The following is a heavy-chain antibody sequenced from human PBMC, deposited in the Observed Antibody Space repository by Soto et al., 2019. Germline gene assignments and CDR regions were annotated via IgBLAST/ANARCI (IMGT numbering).Heavy chain of an antibody. J-gene: IGHJ4*02. D-gene: IGHD3-9*01. Sequence: GESLKISCKGSGYSFTSYWIGRVRQMPGKGLEWMGIIYPGDSDTRYSPSFQGQVTISADKSISTAYLQWSSLKASDTAMYYCARSGVADDILTGLSTNFDYWGQGTLVTVSS. CDR2: IYPGDSDT. CDR1: GYSFTSYW. V-gene: IGHV5-51*01. CDR3: ARSGVADDILTGLSTNFDY.